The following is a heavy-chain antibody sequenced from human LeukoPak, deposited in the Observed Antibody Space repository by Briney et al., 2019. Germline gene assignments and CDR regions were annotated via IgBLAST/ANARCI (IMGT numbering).Heavy chain of an antibody. Sequence: PSETLSLTCTVSGGSISSGGYYWNWIRQHPGKGLEWIGYIYYSGSTYYNPSLKSRVTISVDTSKNQFSLKLSSVTAADTAVYYCAGATYYYDSSGYPFDPWGQGTLVTVSS. CDR1: GGSISSGGYY. V-gene: IGHV4-31*03. D-gene: IGHD3-22*01. J-gene: IGHJ5*02. CDR3: AGATYYYDSSGYPFDP. CDR2: IYYSGST.